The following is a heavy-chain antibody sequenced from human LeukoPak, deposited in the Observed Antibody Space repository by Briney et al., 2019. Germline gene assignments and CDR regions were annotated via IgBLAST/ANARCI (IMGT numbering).Heavy chain of an antibody. V-gene: IGHV4-30-4*08. J-gene: IGHJ3*02. D-gene: IGHD3-3*01. Sequence: SETLSLTCAVYGGSFSDYYWSWIRQPPGKGLEWIGYIYYSGSTYYNPSLKSRVTISVDTSKNQFSLKLSSVTAADTAVYYCAREGNDFWSGYPFDIWGQGTMVTVSS. CDR3: AREGNDFWSGYPFDI. CDR1: GGSFSDYY. CDR2: IYYSGST.